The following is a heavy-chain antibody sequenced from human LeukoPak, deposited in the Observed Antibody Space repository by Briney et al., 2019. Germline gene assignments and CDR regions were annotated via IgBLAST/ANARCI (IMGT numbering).Heavy chain of an antibody. CDR1: EFTFSRYT. CDR2: IKQDGSEK. V-gene: IGHV3-7*01. Sequence: GRSLRLSCAASEFTFSRYTMHWVRQAPGKGLEWVANIKQDGSEKYYVDSVKGRFTISRDNAKNSLYLQMNSLRAEDTAVYYCARDKSSSSYYYWGQGTLVTVSS. D-gene: IGHD6-13*01. J-gene: IGHJ4*02. CDR3: ARDKSSSSYYY.